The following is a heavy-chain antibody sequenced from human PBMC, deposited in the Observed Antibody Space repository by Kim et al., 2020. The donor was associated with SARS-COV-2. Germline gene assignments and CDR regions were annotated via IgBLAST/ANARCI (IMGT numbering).Heavy chain of an antibody. CDR1: GFTFSSYG. J-gene: IGHJ5*02. CDR2: ISYDGSNK. D-gene: IGHD6-19*01. CDR3: AKRTTGYSSGWPRDNWFDP. V-gene: IGHV3-30*18. Sequence: GGSLRLSCAASGFTFSSYGMHWVRQAPGKGLEWVAVISYDGSNKYYADSVKGRFTISRDNSKNTLYLQMNSLRAEDTAVYYCAKRTTGYSSGWPRDNWFDPWGQGTLVTVSS.